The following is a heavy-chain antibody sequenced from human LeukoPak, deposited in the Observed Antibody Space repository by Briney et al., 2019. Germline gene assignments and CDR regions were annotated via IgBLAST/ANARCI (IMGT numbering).Heavy chain of an antibody. D-gene: IGHD2-15*01. CDR3: ARGLKACSGGSCYVVFFDP. V-gene: IGHV1-8*01. Sequence: ASAKVSCKASGYTFTSYDINWVRQATGQGLEWIGWMNPNSGNTGYAQKFQGRVTMTRNTSISTAYMELSSLRSEDTAVYYCARGLKACSGGSCYVVFFDPWGQGTLVTVSS. J-gene: IGHJ5*02. CDR1: GYTFTSYD. CDR2: MNPNSGNT.